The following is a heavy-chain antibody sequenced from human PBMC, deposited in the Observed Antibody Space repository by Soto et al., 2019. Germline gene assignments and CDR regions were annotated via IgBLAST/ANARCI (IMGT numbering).Heavy chain of an antibody. CDR1: GYTFTSYV. CDR2: INAGNGNT. Sequence: QVQLVQSGAEVKKPGASVKVSCKASGYTFTSYVMHWVRQAPGQRLEWMGWINAGNGNTKYSQKFQGRVTITRDTSASTAYMELSSLRSEDTAVYYCARAPGGYNGYGDVWGQGTLVTVSS. CDR3: ARAPGGYNGYGDV. D-gene: IGHD5-12*01. J-gene: IGHJ4*02. V-gene: IGHV1-3*01.